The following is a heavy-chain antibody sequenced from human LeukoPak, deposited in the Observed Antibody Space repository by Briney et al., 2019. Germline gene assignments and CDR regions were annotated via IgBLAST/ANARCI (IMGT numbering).Heavy chain of an antibody. Sequence: GGSLRLSCAASGFTFSSYGMHWVRQAPGKGLEWVAFIHYDGSDKYYADSVKGRFIISRDNSKNTLNLKMNSLRTEDTAIYYCAKILPLAAEDDTAGWGQGTLVTVSS. CDR2: IHYDGSDK. CDR1: GFTFSSYG. D-gene: IGHD3-22*01. V-gene: IGHV3-30*02. CDR3: AKILPLAAEDDTAG. J-gene: IGHJ4*02.